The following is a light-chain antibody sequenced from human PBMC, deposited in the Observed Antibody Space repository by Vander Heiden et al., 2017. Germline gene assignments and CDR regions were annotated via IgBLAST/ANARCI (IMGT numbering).Light chain of an antibody. CDR1: PPVNSRF. V-gene: IGKV3-20*01. CDR2: DAS. J-gene: IGKJ3*01. CDR3: HQYGRSPFT. Sequence: EIVLKQSPGTLSWSPGETATLSCRASPPVNSRFLAWYQHKRGQAPRLLMFDASTRAAGVPERFSGSGSGTDFTLTISRLEPEDFAVYHCHQYGRSPFTFGPGTKVEFK.